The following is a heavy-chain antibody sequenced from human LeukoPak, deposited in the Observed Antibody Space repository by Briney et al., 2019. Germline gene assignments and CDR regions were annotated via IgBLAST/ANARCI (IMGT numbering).Heavy chain of an antibody. D-gene: IGHD6-19*01. J-gene: IGHJ4*02. CDR1: GGSISSYY. CDR3: ARIAVAGTDFDY. CDR2: IYYSGST. V-gene: IGHV4-59*01. Sequence: SETLSLTCTVSGGSISSYYWSWIRQPPGKGLEWIGYIYYSGSTNYNSSLKSRVTISVDTSKNQFSLKLSSVTAADTAVYYCARIAVAGTDFDYWGQGTLVTVSS.